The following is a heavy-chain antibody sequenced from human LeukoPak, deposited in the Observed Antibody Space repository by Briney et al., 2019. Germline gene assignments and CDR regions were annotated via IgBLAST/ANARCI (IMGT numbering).Heavy chain of an antibody. CDR3: AKVGSGATYGIAVFDY. Sequence: SETLSLTCTVSGDSVSSYYWSWIRQPPGKGLEWIGYIYYSGSTNYNPSLKSRVTISIDTSKNQFSLNLSSVTAADTAVYYCAKVGSGATYGIAVFDYWEQRRLATVSS. CDR1: GDSVSSYY. J-gene: IGHJ4*01. D-gene: IGHD3-10*01. V-gene: IGHV4-59*02. CDR2: IYYSGST.